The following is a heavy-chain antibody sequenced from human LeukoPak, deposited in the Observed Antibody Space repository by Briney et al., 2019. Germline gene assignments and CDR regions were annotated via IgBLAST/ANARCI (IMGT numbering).Heavy chain of an antibody. CDR1: GFTSSSYG. Sequence: GGSLRLSCAASGFTSSSYGMHWVRQAPGKGLEWVAFIRYDGSNKYYADSVKGRFTISRDNSKNTLYLQMNSLRAEDTAVYYCANDCGGDCYDYYYYYMDVWGKGTTVTISS. CDR3: ANDCGGDCYDYYYYYMDV. D-gene: IGHD2-21*02. J-gene: IGHJ6*03. CDR2: IRYDGSNK. V-gene: IGHV3-30*02.